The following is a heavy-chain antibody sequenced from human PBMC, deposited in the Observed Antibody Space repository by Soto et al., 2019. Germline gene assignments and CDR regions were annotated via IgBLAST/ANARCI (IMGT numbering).Heavy chain of an antibody. CDR2: FDPEDGET. CDR1: GYTLTELS. CDR3: ATGRVTMVRGVPHVLDY. Sequence: GSVNVSCKVSGYTLTELSMHWVRQAPGKGLEWMGGFDPEDGETIYAQKFQGRVTMTEDTSTDTAYMELSSLRSEDTAVYYCATGRVTMVRGVPHVLDYWGQGTLVTVSS. J-gene: IGHJ4*02. V-gene: IGHV1-24*01. D-gene: IGHD3-10*01.